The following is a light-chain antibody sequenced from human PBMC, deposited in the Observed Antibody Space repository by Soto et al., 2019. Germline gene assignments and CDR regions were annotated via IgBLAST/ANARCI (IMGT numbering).Light chain of an antibody. CDR3: QQYGTSPIT. CDR2: GAS. V-gene: IGKV3-20*01. J-gene: IGKJ5*01. CDR1: QSVSSF. Sequence: DIVLTQSPSTLSLSPGERATLACRASQSVSSFLAWYQQKPGQAPRLLIYGASIRATGIPARFSGSGSGTDFTLTINRLEPEDFALYYCQQYGTSPITFGQGTRLEIK.